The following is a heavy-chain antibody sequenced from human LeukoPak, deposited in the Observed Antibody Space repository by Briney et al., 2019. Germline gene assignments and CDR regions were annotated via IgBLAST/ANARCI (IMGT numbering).Heavy chain of an antibody. V-gene: IGHV5-51*01. Sequence: ESLKISCKGSGNRFTRSWIGWVRQMPGKGLEWMGSIYPDDSDTNYSPSFQGQVAMSVDKSISTAYLQWSSLKASDTAMYYCARIPGSFSTSFDYWGQGTLVTVSS. J-gene: IGHJ4*02. CDR2: IYPDDSDT. D-gene: IGHD1-26*01. CDR1: GNRFTRSW. CDR3: ARIPGSFSTSFDY.